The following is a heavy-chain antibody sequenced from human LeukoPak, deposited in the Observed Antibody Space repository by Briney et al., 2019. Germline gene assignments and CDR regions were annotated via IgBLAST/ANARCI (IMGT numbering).Heavy chain of an antibody. CDR3: AKVGYYDSSGYYYYFDY. CDR2: ISGSGGST. CDR1: GFTFSSYA. V-gene: IGHV3-23*01. J-gene: IGHJ4*02. Sequence: GGSLRLSCAASGFTFSSYAMSWVCQAPGKGLEWVSAISGSGGSTYYADSVKGRFTISRDNSKNTLYLQMNSLRAEDTAVYYCAKVGYYDSSGYYYYFDYWGQGTLVTVSS. D-gene: IGHD3-22*01.